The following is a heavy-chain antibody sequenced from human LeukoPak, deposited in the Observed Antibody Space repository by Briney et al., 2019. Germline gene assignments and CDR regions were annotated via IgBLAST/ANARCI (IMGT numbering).Heavy chain of an antibody. CDR1: GFTFSNYA. CDR2: ISYDGINK. D-gene: IGHD4-17*01. CDR3: ARGGDYRVDYHTMDV. V-gene: IGHV3-30-3*01. J-gene: IGHJ6*02. Sequence: PGRSLRLSCAASGFTFSNYAMQWVRQAPGKGLEWVAVISYDGINKYYADSVKGRFTISRDNSKNTLYLQMNSLSAEDTAVFYCARGGDYRVDYHTMDVWGQGTPVTVSS.